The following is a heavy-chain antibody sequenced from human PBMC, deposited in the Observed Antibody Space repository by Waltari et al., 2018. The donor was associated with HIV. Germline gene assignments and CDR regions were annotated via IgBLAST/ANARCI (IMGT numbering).Heavy chain of an antibody. CDR3: AHIPLEGIYYDSSGYYYVRD. CDR1: GFSLSTSGVG. V-gene: IGHV2-5*01. CDR2: IYWNDDK. Sequence: QITLKESGPTLVKPTQTLTLTCTFSGFSLSTSGVGVGWIRQPPGKALEWLALIYWNDDKRYSPSLKSRLTITKDTSKNQVVLTMTNMDPVDTATYYCAHIPLEGIYYDSSGYYYVRDWGQGTLVTVSS. D-gene: IGHD3-22*01. J-gene: IGHJ4*02.